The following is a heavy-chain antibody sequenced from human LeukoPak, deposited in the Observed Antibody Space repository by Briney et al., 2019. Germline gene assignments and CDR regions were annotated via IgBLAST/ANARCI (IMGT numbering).Heavy chain of an antibody. CDR1: GFTFSSYA. D-gene: IGHD3-22*01. Sequence: HPGGSLRLSCAASGFTFSSYAMHWVRQAPGKGLEWVAVISYDGSNKYYADSVKGRFTISRDNSKNTLYLQMNSLRAEDTAVYYCARPSHYDSSGYSPYYFDYWGQGTLVTVSS. V-gene: IGHV3-30-3*01. CDR3: ARPSHYDSSGYSPYYFDY. J-gene: IGHJ4*02. CDR2: ISYDGSNK.